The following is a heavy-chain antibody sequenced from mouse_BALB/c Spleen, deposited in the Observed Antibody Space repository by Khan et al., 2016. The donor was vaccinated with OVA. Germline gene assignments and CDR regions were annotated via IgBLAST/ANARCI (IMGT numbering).Heavy chain of an antibody. CDR3: ARAYYRYDGYYAMDY. CDR1: GFSLSRYN. D-gene: IGHD2-14*01. Sequence: VKLEVSGPGLVAPSQSLSITCTVSGFSLSRYNIHWVRQPPGKGLEWLGMIWGGGGTDYNSTLKSRLSISKDNSKSQVFLKMNSLQTDDTVMYYCARAYYRYDGYYAMDYWGQGTSVTVSS. V-gene: IGHV2-6-4*01. J-gene: IGHJ4*01. CDR2: IWGGGGT.